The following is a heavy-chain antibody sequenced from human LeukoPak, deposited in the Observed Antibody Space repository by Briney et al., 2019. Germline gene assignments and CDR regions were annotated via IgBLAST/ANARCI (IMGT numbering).Heavy chain of an antibody. V-gene: IGHV3-23*01. CDR3: AKGRTTGTTGGAFDV. Sequence: GGSLRLPCAASGFAFNSYATTWVRQAPGRGLEWVAPISDSGGSTYYADSVKGRFTVSRDNSKNTLYLQMNSLRAEDTALYYCAKGRTTGTTGGAFDVWGQGTMVTVSS. CDR2: ISDSGGST. J-gene: IGHJ3*01. CDR1: GFAFNSYA. D-gene: IGHD1-1*01.